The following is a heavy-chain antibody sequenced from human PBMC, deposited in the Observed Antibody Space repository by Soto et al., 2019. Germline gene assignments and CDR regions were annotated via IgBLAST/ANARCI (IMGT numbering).Heavy chain of an antibody. D-gene: IGHD3-22*01. J-gene: IGHJ4*02. CDR3: TIMIVVVTSSLFAY. Sequence: GGSLRLSCAASGFTFSSYAMHWVRQAPGKGLEWVAVISYDGSNKYYADSVKGRFTISRDNSKNTLYLQMNSLRAEDTAVYYSTIMIVVVTSSLFAYGGQGPLVPVSS. CDR2: ISYDGSNK. CDR1: GFTFSSYA. V-gene: IGHV3-30-3*01.